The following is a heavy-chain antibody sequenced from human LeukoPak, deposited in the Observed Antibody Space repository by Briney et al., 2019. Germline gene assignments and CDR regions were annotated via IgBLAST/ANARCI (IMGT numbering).Heavy chain of an antibody. D-gene: IGHD3-22*01. CDR2: IYYSGST. V-gene: IGHV4-59*01. Sequence: PSETLSLTCTVSGGSISSYYWSWIRQPPGKGLEWIGYIYYSGSTNYNPSLKSRVTISLDTSKNQFSLKLNSVTAADTAVYYCARGGGGHYPFDYWGQGTLVTVSS. CDR1: GGSISSYY. CDR3: ARGGGGHYPFDY. J-gene: IGHJ4*02.